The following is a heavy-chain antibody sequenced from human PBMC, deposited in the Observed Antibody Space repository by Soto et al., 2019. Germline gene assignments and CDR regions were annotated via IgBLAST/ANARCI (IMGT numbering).Heavy chain of an antibody. D-gene: IGHD2-2*01. CDR2: IYYSGST. CDR3: ARVINANDAFDI. CDR1: GGSISSGGYY. J-gene: IGHJ3*02. V-gene: IGHV4-31*03. Sequence: QVQLQESGPGLVKPSQTLSLTCTVSGGSISSGGYYWSWIRQHPVKGLEWIGYIYYSGSTYYNPSIKSRVNLSVDTSKNQFSLKLSSVTAADTAVYYCARVINANDAFDIWGQGKMVTVSS.